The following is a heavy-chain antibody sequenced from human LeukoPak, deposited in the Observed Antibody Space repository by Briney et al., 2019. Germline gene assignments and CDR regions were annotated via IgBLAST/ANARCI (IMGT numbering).Heavy chain of an antibody. J-gene: IGHJ6*02. D-gene: IGHD1-26*01. V-gene: IGHV1-69*13. CDR3: ARDLGWELNRYNYYGMDV. CDR2: IIPIFGKA. CDR1: VGTFTSYA. Sequence: GASVKVSSKASVGTFTSYAISWVRQAPGHGLEWMGGIIPIFGKANYAQKFQGRVTITADESTSTAYMELSSLRSEDTAVYYCARDLGWELNRYNYYGMDVWGQGTTVTVSS.